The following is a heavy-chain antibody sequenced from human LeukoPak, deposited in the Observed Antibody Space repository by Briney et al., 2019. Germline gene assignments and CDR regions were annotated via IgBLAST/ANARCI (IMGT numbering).Heavy chain of an antibody. D-gene: IGHD3-3*01. CDR2: INPSGGST. Sequence: GASVKVSCKASGYTFTSYYMHWVRQAPGQGLEWMGIINPSGGSTSYAQKFQGRVTMTRDTSTSTVYMELSSLRSEDTAVYYCARAIPTPHNFWSGKYDYWGQGTLVTVSS. CDR1: GYTFTSYY. CDR3: ARAIPTPHNFWSGKYDY. J-gene: IGHJ4*02. V-gene: IGHV1-46*01.